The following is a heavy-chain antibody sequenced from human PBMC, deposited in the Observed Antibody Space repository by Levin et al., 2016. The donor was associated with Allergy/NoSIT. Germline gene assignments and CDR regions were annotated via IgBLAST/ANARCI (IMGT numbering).Heavy chain of an antibody. D-gene: IGHD6-19*01. CDR3: AREPTYSSGWTQGAFDI. Sequence: WIRQSPSRGLEWLGRTYYRSKWYNDYAVSVKSRITINPDTSKNQFSLQLNSVTPEDTAVYYCAREPTYSSGWTQGAFDIWGQGTMVTVSS. J-gene: IGHJ3*02. V-gene: IGHV6-1*01. CDR2: TYYRSKWYN.